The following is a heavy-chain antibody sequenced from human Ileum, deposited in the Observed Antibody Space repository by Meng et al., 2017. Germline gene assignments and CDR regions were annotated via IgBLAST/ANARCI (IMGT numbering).Heavy chain of an antibody. CDR3: ARAWSSSWSFLDF. V-gene: IGHV4-34*01. Sequence: QVQLLQWGAGLLKPSETLSLTCAVSGGSFSGYYWTWIRQSPGKGLEWIGEINRGGNTNYNPSLKSRITMSVDTSKNQFFLNLTSVTPADTAVYYCARAWSSSWSFLDFWGQGGLSPSPQ. CDR2: INRGGNT. J-gene: IGHJ4*02. D-gene: IGHD6-13*01. CDR1: GGSFSGYY.